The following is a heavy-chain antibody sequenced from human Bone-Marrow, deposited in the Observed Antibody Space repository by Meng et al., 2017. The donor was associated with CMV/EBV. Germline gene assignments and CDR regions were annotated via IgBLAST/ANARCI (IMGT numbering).Heavy chain of an antibody. D-gene: IGHD2-2*01. CDR3: ARPVARRYQLLLSYYGMDV. CDR1: GYSFTSYW. V-gene: IGHV5-51*01. CDR2: IYPGDSDT. J-gene: IGHJ6*02. Sequence: GESLKISCKGSGYSFTSYWIGWVRQMPGKGLEWMGIIYPGDSDTRYSPSFQGQVTISADKSISTAYLQWSSLKASDTAMYYCARPVARRYQLLLSYYGMDVWGQGTTVTVSS.